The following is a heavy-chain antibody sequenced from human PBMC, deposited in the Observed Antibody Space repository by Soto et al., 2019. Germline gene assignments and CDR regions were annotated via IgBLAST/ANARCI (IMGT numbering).Heavy chain of an antibody. V-gene: IGHV3-23*01. Sequence: HPGGSLRLSCASSGFTLLNFALAAVRQAPEKGLEWVSAISASGAATYYGDSVKGRFTVSRDNSDNTLSLQMHGLRVDDSATYYCARLMASATANWGQGPLVTVS. CDR1: GFTLLNFA. J-gene: IGHJ4*02. CDR3: ARLMASATAN. D-gene: IGHD2-15*01. CDR2: ISASGAAT.